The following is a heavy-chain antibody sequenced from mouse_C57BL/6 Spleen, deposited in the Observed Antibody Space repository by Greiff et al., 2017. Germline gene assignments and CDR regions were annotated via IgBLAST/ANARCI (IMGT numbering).Heavy chain of an antibody. CDR2: IRNKANNLAT. J-gene: IGHJ3*01. Sequence: EVKVEESGGGLVQPGGSLTLSCAASGFTFSDAWMDWVRQSPEKGLEWVAEIRNKANNLATYYAVSVKGRFTIARDESKSSVYLLMNSLRADDTGIYYCTRSPFAYWGQGTLVTVSA. V-gene: IGHV6-6*01. CDR1: GFTFSDAW. CDR3: TRSPFAY.